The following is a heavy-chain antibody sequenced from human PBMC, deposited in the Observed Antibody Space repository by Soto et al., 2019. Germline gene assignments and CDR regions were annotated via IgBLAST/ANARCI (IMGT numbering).Heavy chain of an antibody. D-gene: IGHD6-13*01. CDR3: ARPRSSSWYSDY. CDR1: GFTFRNSA. V-gene: IGHV3-21*01. Sequence: GGSLRLSCAASGFTFRNSAMSWVRQAPGKGLEWVSSIDSSSSHIYYADSVKGRFTISRDNAKNSLYLQMNSLRAEDTAVYYCARPRSSSWYSDYWGQGTLVTVSS. CDR2: IDSSSSHI. J-gene: IGHJ4*02.